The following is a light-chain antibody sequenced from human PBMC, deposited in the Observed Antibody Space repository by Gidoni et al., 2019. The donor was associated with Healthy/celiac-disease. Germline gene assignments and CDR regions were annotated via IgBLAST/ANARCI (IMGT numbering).Light chain of an antibody. CDR3: MQALQTPRT. Sequence: LSHSRTPGDPASIACRSSQSHLHSNGYNYLDWYLQKPGQSPQLLIYLGSNRASGVTDRFSGSGSGTDFTLKISRVEAEDVGVYYCMQALQTPRTFGQGTKLEIK. V-gene: IGKV2-28*01. J-gene: IGKJ2*01. CDR1: QSHLHSNGYNY. CDR2: LGS.